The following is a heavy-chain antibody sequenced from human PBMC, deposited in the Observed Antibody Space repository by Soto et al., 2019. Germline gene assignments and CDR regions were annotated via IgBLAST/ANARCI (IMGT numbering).Heavy chain of an antibody. CDR1: GYTLTELS. Sequence: SVKVSCKVSGYTLTELSMHWVRQAPGKGLEWMGGFDPEDGETIYAQKFQGRVTMTEDTSTDTAYMELSSLRSEDAAVYYCATDYSVISGGSRIRPPRQWFDPWRHGNLVTVSX. CDR2: FDPEDGET. J-gene: IGHJ5*02. D-gene: IGHD2-15*01. CDR3: ATDYSVISGGSRIRPPRQWFDP. V-gene: IGHV1-24*01.